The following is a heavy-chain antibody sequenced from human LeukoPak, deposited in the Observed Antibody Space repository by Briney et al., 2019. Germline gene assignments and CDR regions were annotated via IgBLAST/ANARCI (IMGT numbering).Heavy chain of an antibody. Sequence: GGSLRLSCAASGFTFTGYAMLWVRQAPGKGLEWVSAISASGGSTDYADSGKGRFTISRDNSKNTLYLQMNSLRAEDTGVYYCAKVMEQRLYFYYYDMDVWGQGTMVIVSS. CDR2: ISASGGST. D-gene: IGHD1-26*01. CDR3: AKVMEQRLYFYYYDMDV. J-gene: IGHJ6*02. CDR1: GFTFTGYA. V-gene: IGHV3-23*01.